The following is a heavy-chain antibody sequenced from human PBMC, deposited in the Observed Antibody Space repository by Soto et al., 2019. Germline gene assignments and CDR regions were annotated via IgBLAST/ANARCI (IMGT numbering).Heavy chain of an antibody. CDR1: GFTFSSYS. CDR2: ISSSSSTI. J-gene: IGHJ4*02. V-gene: IGHV3-48*01. Sequence: EVQLVESGGGLVQPGGSLRLSCAASGFTFSSYSMNWVRQAPGKGLEWVSYISSSSSTIYYADSVKGRFTISRDNAKNSPYLQMNSLRAEDTAVYYCASLYSSGWYEPIDYWGQGTLVTVSS. CDR3: ASLYSSGWYEPIDY. D-gene: IGHD6-19*01.